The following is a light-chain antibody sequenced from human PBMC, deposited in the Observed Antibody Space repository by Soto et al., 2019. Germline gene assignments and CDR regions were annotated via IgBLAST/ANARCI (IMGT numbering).Light chain of an antibody. CDR2: DVS. J-gene: IGLJ1*01. Sequence: QSVLTQPASVSGSPGQSIAISCTGTSSDVGGYSYVSWYQQQPGKAPKLVISDVSNRPSGVSDRFSGSKSGSTASLTISGLQTEDEADYYCASYTTSSTYVFGTGTKLTVL. CDR1: SSDVGGYSY. V-gene: IGLV2-14*01. CDR3: ASYTTSSTYV.